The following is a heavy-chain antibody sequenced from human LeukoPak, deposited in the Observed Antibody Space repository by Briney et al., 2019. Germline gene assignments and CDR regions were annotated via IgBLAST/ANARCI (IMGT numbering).Heavy chain of an antibody. CDR2: ISPDVSTT. V-gene: IGHV3-74*03. Sequence: GGSLRLSCAASGFTFSSHWMHWVRQAPGKGLVWVSRISPDVSTTKNADSVKGRFTISRDNARSTLFLQLNSMRAEDTAVYCCAREINKWFAPWGQGTLVTVS. CDR1: GFTFSSHW. CDR3: AREINKWFAP. J-gene: IGHJ5*02.